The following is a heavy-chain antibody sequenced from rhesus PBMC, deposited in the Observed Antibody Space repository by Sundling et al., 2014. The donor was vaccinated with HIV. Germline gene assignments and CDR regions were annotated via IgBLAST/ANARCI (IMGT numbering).Heavy chain of an antibody. J-gene: IGHJ4*01. CDR3: ARTNYFDY. Sequence: QVQLVQSGAEVKKPGTSVKLSCKASGYTFTSYYINWVRQAPGQVLEWMGWINPNAMVIQATHRSSRARVTMTRDTSTSTAYMELNSLRSEDTAVYYCARTNYFDYWGQGVLVTVSS. V-gene: IGHV1-200*01. CDR2: INPNAMVI. CDR1: GYTFTSYY.